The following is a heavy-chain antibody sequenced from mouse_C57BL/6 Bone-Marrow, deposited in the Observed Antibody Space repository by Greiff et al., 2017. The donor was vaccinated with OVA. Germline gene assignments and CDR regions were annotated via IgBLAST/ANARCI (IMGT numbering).Heavy chain of an antibody. CDR1: GFSLTSYG. J-gene: IGHJ4*01. D-gene: IGHD3-1*01. Sequence: VQRVESGPGLVQPSQSLSITCTVSGFSLTSYGVHWVRQSPGKGLEWLGVIWSGGSTDYKAAFISRLSISKDNSKSQVFFKMNSLQADDTAIYYCASYTSSGAMDYWGQGTSVTVSS. CDR3: ASYTSSGAMDY. CDR2: IWSGGST. V-gene: IGHV2-2*01.